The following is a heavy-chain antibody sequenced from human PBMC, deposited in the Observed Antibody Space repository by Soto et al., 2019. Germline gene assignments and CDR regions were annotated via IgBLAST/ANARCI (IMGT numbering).Heavy chain of an antibody. CDR1: GYSFSSYG. Sequence: QVQLVQSGAEVKKPGASVKVSCKASGYSFSSYGVTWVRQAPGQGLEWMGLISVYNGDTNYAQNFQDRVTMTTDTSTKTAYMDLRSLRFDDTAVYYCARTQGSGYCSSASCRNGMDVWGQGTTVTVSS. CDR2: ISVYNGDT. V-gene: IGHV1-18*01. D-gene: IGHD2-2*01. CDR3: ARTQGSGYCSSASCRNGMDV. J-gene: IGHJ6*02.